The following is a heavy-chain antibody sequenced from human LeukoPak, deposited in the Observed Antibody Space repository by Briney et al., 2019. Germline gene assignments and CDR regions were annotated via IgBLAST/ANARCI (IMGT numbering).Heavy chain of an antibody. V-gene: IGHV4-34*01. CDR3: AAAAYGSGSYTVDY. J-gene: IGHJ4*02. Sequence: SETLSLTCAVYGGSFSGYYWSWIRQPPGKGLEWIGEINHSGSTSYNPSLKSRVTISVDTSKNQFSLKLSSVTAADTAVYYCAAAAYGSGSYTVDYWGQGTLVTVSS. D-gene: IGHD3-10*01. CDR1: GGSFSGYY. CDR2: INHSGST.